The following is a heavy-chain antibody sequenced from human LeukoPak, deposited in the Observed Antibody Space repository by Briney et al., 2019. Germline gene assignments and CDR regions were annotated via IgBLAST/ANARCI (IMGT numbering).Heavy chain of an antibody. D-gene: IGHD3-22*01. J-gene: IGHJ4*02. V-gene: IGHV1-46*01. CDR2: INPSGGST. Sequence: GSVKVSCKASGYTFTSYYMHWVRQAPGQGLEWMGIINPSGGSTSYAQKFQGRVTMTRDMSTSTVYMELSSLRSEDTAVYYCAVLFRNYYDSSGYLRPLDYWGQGTLVTVSS. CDR3: AVLFRNYYDSSGYLRPLDY. CDR1: GYTFTSYY.